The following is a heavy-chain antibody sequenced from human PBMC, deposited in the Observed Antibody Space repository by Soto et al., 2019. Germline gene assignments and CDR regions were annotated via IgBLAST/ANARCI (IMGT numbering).Heavy chain of an antibody. CDR1: GGSISSSSYY. CDR2: IYYSGST. J-gene: IGHJ5*02. Sequence: SETLSLTCTVSGGSISSSSYYWGWIRQPPGKGLEWIGSIYYSGSTYYNPSLKSRVTISVDTSKNQFSLKLSSVTAADTAVYYCARHIPWIQLRGWFDPWGQGTLVTVSS. D-gene: IGHD5-18*01. CDR3: ARHIPWIQLRGWFDP. V-gene: IGHV4-39*01.